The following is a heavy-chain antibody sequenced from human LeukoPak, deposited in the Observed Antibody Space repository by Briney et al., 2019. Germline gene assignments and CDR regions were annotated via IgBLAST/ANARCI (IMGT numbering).Heavy chain of an antibody. CDR2: ISSSRSYI. Sequence: PGGSLRLSCAASGFTFSDYRMDWVRQAPGKGLEWVSSISSSRSYIHYADSGRFIISRDNAKNLLYLQINSLRAGDTAVYYCARSRGPPTYFDYWGQGTLVTVSS. J-gene: IGHJ4*02. CDR1: GFTFSDYR. CDR3: ARSRGPPTYFDY. D-gene: IGHD3-16*01. V-gene: IGHV3-21*01.